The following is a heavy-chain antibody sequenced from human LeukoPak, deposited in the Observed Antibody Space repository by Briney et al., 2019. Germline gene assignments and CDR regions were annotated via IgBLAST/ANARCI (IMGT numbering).Heavy chain of an antibody. CDR3: ARGRPTDTAMVHSKLYYYYYYMDV. CDR2: IYSGGST. Sequence: PGGSLRLSCAASGFTVSSNYMSWVRQAPGKGLEWVSVIYSGGSTYYADSVKGRFTISRDNSKNTLYLQMNSLRAEDTAVYYCARGRPTDTAMVHSKLYYYYYYMDVWGKGTTVTVSS. CDR1: GFTVSSNY. D-gene: IGHD5-18*01. V-gene: IGHV3-53*01. J-gene: IGHJ6*03.